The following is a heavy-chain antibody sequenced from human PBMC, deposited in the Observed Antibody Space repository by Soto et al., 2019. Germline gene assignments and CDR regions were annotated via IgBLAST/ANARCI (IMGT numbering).Heavy chain of an antibody. D-gene: IGHD5-18*01. J-gene: IGHJ4*02. Sequence: ASVKVSCKASGYTFTSQNMHWVRQAPGQGLEWMGVINPSIGTTTYAQKFQGRVTMTSDTSTSSVYMEVNSLKTEDTAMYYCSHGYYQYFDSWGQGTLVTVSS. CDR1: GYTFTSQN. CDR2: INPSIGTT. CDR3: SHGYYQYFDS. V-gene: IGHV1-46*01.